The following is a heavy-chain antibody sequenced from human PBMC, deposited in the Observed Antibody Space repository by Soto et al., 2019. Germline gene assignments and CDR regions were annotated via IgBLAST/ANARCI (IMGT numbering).Heavy chain of an antibody. J-gene: IGHJ4*02. Sequence: EVQLVESGGGLIQAGGSLRLSCAASGFTFSSYDMHWVRQATGKGLEWVSAIGTAGDTYYPGSVKGRFTISRENAKNSLYLQMNSLRAEDTAVYYCARDSAARAFDYWGQGTLVTVSS. CDR3: ARDSAARAFDY. V-gene: IGHV3-13*01. CDR1: GFTFSSYD. D-gene: IGHD6-6*01. CDR2: IGTAGDT.